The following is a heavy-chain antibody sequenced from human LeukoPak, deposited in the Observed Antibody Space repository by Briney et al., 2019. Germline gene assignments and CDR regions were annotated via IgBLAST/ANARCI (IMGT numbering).Heavy chain of an antibody. CDR1: GFTVSSNY. D-gene: IGHD6-13*01. CDR2: IYTGGST. V-gene: IGHV3-66*01. CDR3: ARFSSWYDWGSFFDY. Sequence: PGGSLRLSCAASGFTVSSNYMSWVRQAPGKGLEWVSVIYTGGSTHYADSVKGRFTISRDNAKNSLYLQMNSLRAEDTAVYYCARFSSWYDWGSFFDYWGQGTLVTVSS. J-gene: IGHJ4*02.